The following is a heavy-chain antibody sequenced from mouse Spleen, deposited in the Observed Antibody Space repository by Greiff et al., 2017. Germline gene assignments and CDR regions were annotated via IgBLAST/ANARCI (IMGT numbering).Heavy chain of an antibody. V-gene: IGHV1-42*01. CDR1: GYSFTGYY. J-gene: IGHJ2*01. D-gene: IGHD1-1*01. Sequence: GHVEKSGPELVKPGGSVKRSCKASGYSFTGYYMNWVKQSPEKSLEWIGEINPSTGGTTYNQKFKAKATLTVDKSSSTAYMQLKSLTSEDSAVYYCASAVVATGDYWGQGTTLTVSS. CDR3: ASAVVATGDY. CDR2: INPSTGGT.